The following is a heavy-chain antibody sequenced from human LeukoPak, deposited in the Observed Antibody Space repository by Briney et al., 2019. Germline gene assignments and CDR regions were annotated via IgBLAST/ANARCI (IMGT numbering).Heavy chain of an antibody. J-gene: IGHJ4*02. V-gene: IGHV1-69*04. CDR3: ARDHEDTAHGLD. CDR1: GGTFSSYA. CDR2: IIPIFGIA. D-gene: IGHD5-18*01. Sequence: SSVKVSCKASGGTFSSYAISWVRQAPGQELEWMGRIIPIFGIANYAQKFQGRVTITADKSTSTAYMELSSLRSEDTAVYYCARDHEDTAHGLDWGQGTLVTVSS.